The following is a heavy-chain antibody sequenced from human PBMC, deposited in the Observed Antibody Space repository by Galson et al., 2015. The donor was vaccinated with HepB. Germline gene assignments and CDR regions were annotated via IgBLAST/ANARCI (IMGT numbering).Heavy chain of an antibody. Sequence: SLRLSCAASGFAFSSYWMSWVRQAPGKGLEWVANIKQDGSEKYYVDSVKGRFTISRDNAKNSLYLQMNSLRAEDTAVYYCARDGDSGSYYISSSDYWGQGTLVTVSS. J-gene: IGHJ4*02. CDR2: IKQDGSEK. CDR1: GFAFSSYW. V-gene: IGHV3-7*03. CDR3: ARDGDSGSYYISSSDY. D-gene: IGHD3-10*01.